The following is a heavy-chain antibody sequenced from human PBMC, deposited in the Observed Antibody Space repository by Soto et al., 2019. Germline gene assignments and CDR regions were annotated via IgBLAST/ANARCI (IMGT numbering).Heavy chain of an antibody. J-gene: IGHJ4*02. Sequence: GGSLRLSCAASGFTFSSYSMNWVRQAPGKGLEWVSSISSSSSYIYYADSVKGRFTISRDNAKNSLYLQMNSLRAEDTAVYYCARDSRGTPKNYDILTGYPAYYFDYWGQGTLVTVSS. CDR1: GFTFSSYS. D-gene: IGHD3-9*01. CDR2: ISSSSSYI. V-gene: IGHV3-21*01. CDR3: ARDSRGTPKNYDILTGYPAYYFDY.